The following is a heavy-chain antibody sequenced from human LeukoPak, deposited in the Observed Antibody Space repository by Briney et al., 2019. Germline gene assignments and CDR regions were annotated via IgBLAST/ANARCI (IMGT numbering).Heavy chain of an antibody. Sequence: PSETLSLTCTVSGGSFSSYYWSWIRQPAGKGLEWIGHIYTSGTTNYNPSLKSRVTMSIDTSKNQFSLKLSSVTAADTAVYYCARTTEGYCRGRSCYSYYYYMDVWGKGTTVTVSS. CDR1: GGSFSSYY. V-gene: IGHV4-4*07. J-gene: IGHJ6*03. D-gene: IGHD2-15*01. CDR2: IYTSGTT. CDR3: ARTTEGYCRGRSCYSYYYYMDV.